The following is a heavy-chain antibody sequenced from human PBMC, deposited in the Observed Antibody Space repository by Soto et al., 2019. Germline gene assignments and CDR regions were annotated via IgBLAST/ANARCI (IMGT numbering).Heavy chain of an antibody. D-gene: IGHD1-1*01. CDR3: AREEPYYYMDV. V-gene: IGHV4-34*01. CDR1: GGSFSGYY. CDR2: INHSGST. Sequence: SETLSLTCAVYGGSFSGYYWSWIRQPPGKGLEWIGEINHSGSTNYNPSLKSRVTISVDTSKNQFSLKLSSVTAADTAVYYCAREEPYYYMDVWGKGTTVTVSS. J-gene: IGHJ6*03.